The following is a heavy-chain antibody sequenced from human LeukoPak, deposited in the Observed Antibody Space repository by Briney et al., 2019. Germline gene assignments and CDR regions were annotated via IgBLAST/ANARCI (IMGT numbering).Heavy chain of an antibody. CDR2: IIPIFGTA. Sequence: SVKVSCKALGGSFSSEAISWVRQAPGQGLEWMGGIIPIFGTANYAQKFQGRVTITTDESTSTAYMEVSSLRSEDTAVYYCGRKAGDCGGGSCYSIDYWGQGTLVTVSS. D-gene: IGHD2-15*01. J-gene: IGHJ4*02. CDR1: GGSFSSEA. CDR3: GRKAGDCGGGSCYSIDY. V-gene: IGHV1-69*05.